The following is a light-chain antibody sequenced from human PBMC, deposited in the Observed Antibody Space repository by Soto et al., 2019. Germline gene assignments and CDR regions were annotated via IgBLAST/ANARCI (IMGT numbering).Light chain of an antibody. CDR1: QDIRNY. CDR2: AAS. Sequence: DIKITQSPSSLSVSVGDRVTITCRASQDIRNYLAWYQQKPGKVPKLLIYAASTLQSGVPSRFSGSGSGTDFTLTINSLQPEDIATYYCQKYDRAPFTFGPGTKVDIK. J-gene: IGKJ3*01. V-gene: IGKV1-27*01. CDR3: QKYDRAPFT.